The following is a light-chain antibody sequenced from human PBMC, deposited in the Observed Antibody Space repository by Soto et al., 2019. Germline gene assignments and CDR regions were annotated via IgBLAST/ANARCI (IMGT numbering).Light chain of an antibody. CDR1: QSVSSD. Sequence: EVVMTQSPATLSLSPGERATLSCRASQSVSSDLAWYQQKPGQAPRLLIYGASTRATDIPARFSGGGSGTEFTLTISSLQYEDFAIYYCQQYNDWPPITFGPGTKVDIK. CDR3: QQYNDWPPIT. V-gene: IGKV3-15*01. J-gene: IGKJ3*01. CDR2: GAS.